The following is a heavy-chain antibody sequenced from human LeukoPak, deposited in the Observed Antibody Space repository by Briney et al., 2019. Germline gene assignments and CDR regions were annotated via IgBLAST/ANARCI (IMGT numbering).Heavy chain of an antibody. CDR3: AGSWNWPIFDY. CDR1: GGSISNYY. V-gene: IGHV4-59*12. J-gene: IGHJ4*02. CDR2: IYYSGST. D-gene: IGHD1-7*01. Sequence: TSETLSLTCTVSGGSISNYYWSWIRQSPGKGLEWIGYIYYSGSTNCNPSLKSRVTISVDTSKNQFSLKLSSVTAADTAVYYCAGSWNWPIFDYWGQGTLVTVSS.